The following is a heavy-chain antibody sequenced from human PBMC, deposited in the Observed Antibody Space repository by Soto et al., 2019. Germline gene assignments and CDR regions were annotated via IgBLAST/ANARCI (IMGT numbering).Heavy chain of an antibody. Sequence: EVQLVESGGDVVQPGGSLRLSCEASGFSFSSYWMTWVRQAPGKRLEYVATIRQDGSEKKYVDSVMGRFTISRDNAKTSSYLQMNSLRDEDTAVYYCITTTPDRPFDYWGQGTLVTVSS. J-gene: IGHJ4*02. CDR3: ITTTPDRPFDY. V-gene: IGHV3-7*03. CDR2: IRQDGSEK. D-gene: IGHD1-1*01. CDR1: GFSFSSYW.